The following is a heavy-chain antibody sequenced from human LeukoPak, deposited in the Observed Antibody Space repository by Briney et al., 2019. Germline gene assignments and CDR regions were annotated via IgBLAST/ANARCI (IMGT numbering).Heavy chain of an antibody. CDR1: GGSISSGIDY. J-gene: IGHJ6*02. D-gene: IGHD6-19*01. CDR3: ARGDSGGYHYYGMDV. V-gene: IGHV4-61*02. Sequence: PSQTLSLTCTVSGGSISSGIDYWSWIRQPAGKGLEWIGRIYISGSTNYNPSLKSRVTISLDTSKNQFSLKLSSVTAADTAVYYCARGDSGGYHYYGMDVWGQGTTVTVSS. CDR2: IYISGST.